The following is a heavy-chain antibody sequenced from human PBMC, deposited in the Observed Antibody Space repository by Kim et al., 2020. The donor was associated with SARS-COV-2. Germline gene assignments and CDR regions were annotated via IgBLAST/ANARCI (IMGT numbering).Heavy chain of an antibody. Sequence: FQGRVNITRDTSASTAYMELSSLRSEDTAVYYCARVGCSSRGYDGSAFDIWGQGTMVTVSS. V-gene: IGHV1-3*01. D-gene: IGHD5-12*01. CDR3: ARVGCSSRGYDGSAFDI. J-gene: IGHJ3*02.